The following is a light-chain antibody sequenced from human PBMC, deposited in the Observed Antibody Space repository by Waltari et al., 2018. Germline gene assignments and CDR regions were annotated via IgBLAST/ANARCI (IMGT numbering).Light chain of an antibody. Sequence: QSVLTQPPSASGTPGQRVTISCSGSRSNIGHNYVYWYQQLPGTAPKLLIYRNKQRPAGFPDRFSGSKSCTSASLAISGLRSEDEADYYCAAWDDSLSGRVFGGGTKVTVL. CDR2: RNK. V-gene: IGLV1-47*01. CDR3: AAWDDSLSGRV. CDR1: RSNIGHNY. J-gene: IGLJ3*02.